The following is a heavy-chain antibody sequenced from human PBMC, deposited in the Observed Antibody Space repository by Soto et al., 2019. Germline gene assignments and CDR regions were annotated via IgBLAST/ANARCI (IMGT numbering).Heavy chain of an antibody. D-gene: IGHD4-4*01. J-gene: IGHJ6*02. V-gene: IGHV3-23*01. Sequence: EGQLLESGGGLVQPGGSLRLSCAASGFSFSSYAMSWVRQVPGKGLEWVSGISSSGGRTFYADSVKGRFTISRDNSENKLYLQMNSLRGEGTALYYCAKGQSTHSVWGQGTTVTVSS. CDR1: GFSFSSYA. CDR3: AKGQSTHSV. CDR2: ISSSGGRT.